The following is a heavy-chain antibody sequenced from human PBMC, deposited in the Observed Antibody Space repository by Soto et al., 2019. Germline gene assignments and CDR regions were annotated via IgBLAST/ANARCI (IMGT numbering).Heavy chain of an antibody. CDR2: INHSGST. D-gene: IGHD6-13*01. CDR3: ARGAAAAGRFDP. V-gene: IGHV4-34*09. CDR1: GGAFSGYY. Sequence: PSETLSLTCGVYGGAFSGYYWSWIRQPPGKGLEWIAEINHSGSTYYNPSLKSRVTISVDTSKNQFSLKLSSVTAADTAVYYCARGAAAAGRFDPWGQGTLVTVSS. J-gene: IGHJ5*02.